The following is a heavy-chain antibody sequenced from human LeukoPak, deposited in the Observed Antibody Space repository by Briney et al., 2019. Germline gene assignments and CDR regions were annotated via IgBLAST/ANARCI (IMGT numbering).Heavy chain of an antibody. J-gene: IGHJ4*02. CDR2: IKQDGSEK. Sequence: GGSLRLSCAASGFTFSSYWMSWVRQAPGKGLEWVANIKQDGSEKYYVDSVKGRFTISRDNAKNSLYLQMNSLRAEGTAVYYCARIYYGDYVFGYFDYWGQGTLVTVSS. V-gene: IGHV3-7*01. CDR1: GFTFSSYW. D-gene: IGHD4-17*01. CDR3: ARIYYGDYVFGYFDY.